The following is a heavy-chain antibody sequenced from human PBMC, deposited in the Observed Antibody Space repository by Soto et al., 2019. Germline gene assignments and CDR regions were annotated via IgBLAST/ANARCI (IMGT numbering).Heavy chain of an antibody. J-gene: IGHJ4*02. Sequence: GGSLRLSCAGSGFTFSSYTMNWVRQAPGKGLQWVSSISITSSYIYYADSVKGRFAISRDNARNSLYLQMNSLRAEDTAVYYCARGAIRGYSYGYSDYWGQGTLVTVSS. D-gene: IGHD5-18*01. CDR2: ISITSSYI. CDR1: GFTFSSYT. V-gene: IGHV3-21*01. CDR3: ARGAIRGYSYGYSDY.